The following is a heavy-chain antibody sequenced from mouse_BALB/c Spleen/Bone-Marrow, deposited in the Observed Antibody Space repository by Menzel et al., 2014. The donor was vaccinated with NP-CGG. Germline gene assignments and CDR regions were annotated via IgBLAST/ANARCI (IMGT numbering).Heavy chain of an antibody. J-gene: IGHJ4*01. CDR2: IGLKSDNSET. CDR3: REITMAMEY. V-gene: IGHV6-3*01. CDR1: GFSFSSYW. Sequence: LQQSGGGLVQPGGSMKLSCVASGFSFSSYWMSWVRQSPEKGLEWVAEIGLKSDNSETHYAEYVKGKFTISRDDSKSRLDLEMNSLRTEDPGIYYCREITMAMEYWGQGTSVTVSS. D-gene: IGHD2-4*01.